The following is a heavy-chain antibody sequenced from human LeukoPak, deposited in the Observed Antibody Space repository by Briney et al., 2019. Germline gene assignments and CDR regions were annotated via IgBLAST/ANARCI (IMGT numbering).Heavy chain of an antibody. CDR1: DYSFTSYG. V-gene: IGHV1-18*01. D-gene: IGHD2-2*01. CDR2: ISAYNGNT. J-gene: IGHJ6*02. Sequence: ASVKVSCKASDYSFTSYGISWVRQAPGQGLEWMGWISAYNGNTNYAQKLQGRVTMTTDTSTSTAYMKLRSLRSDDTAVYYCARDWDIVVVPAAIRGMDVWGQGTTVTVSS. CDR3: ARDWDIVVVPAAIRGMDV.